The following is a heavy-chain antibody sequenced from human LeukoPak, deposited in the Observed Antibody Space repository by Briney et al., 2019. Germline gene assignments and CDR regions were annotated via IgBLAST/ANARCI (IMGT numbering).Heavy chain of an antibody. CDR1: GFTFSSYG. J-gene: IGHJ4*02. CDR2: ISYDGSNK. CDR3: ARGEYSSSSGFDY. D-gene: IGHD6-6*01. Sequence: GGSLRLSCAASGFTFSSYGMHWVRQAPGKGLEWVAVISYDGSNKYYADSVKGRFTISRDNSKNTLYLQMNSLRAEDTAVYYCARGEYSSSSGFDYWGQGTLVTVSS. V-gene: IGHV3-30*03.